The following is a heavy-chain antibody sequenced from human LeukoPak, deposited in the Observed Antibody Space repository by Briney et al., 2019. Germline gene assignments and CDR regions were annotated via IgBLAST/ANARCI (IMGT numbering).Heavy chain of an antibody. D-gene: IGHD3-22*01. CDR3: ARHITMIVVAEDAFDI. V-gene: IGHV1-2*02. CDR2: INPNSGGT. CDR1: GYTFTGYY. J-gene: IGHJ3*02. Sequence: ASVKVSCKASGYTFTGYYMHWVRQAPGQGLEWMGWINPNSGGTNYAQKFQGRVTMTRDTSISTAYMELSRLRSDDTAVYYCARHITMIVVAEDAFDIWGQGTMVTVSS.